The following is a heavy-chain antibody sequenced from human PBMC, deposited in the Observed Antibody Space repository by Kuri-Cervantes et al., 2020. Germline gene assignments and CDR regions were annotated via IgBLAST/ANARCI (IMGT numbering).Heavy chain of an antibody. Sequence: GESLKISCAASGFTFSSYSMNWVRQAPGKGLEWVANIKQDGSEKYYVDSVKGRFTISRDNAKNSLYLQMNSLRAEDTAVYYCARDQGGYCSSTSCPRREFDYWGQGTLVTVSS. CDR3: ARDQGGYCSSTSCPRREFDY. J-gene: IGHJ4*02. CDR2: IKQDGSEK. V-gene: IGHV3-7*01. D-gene: IGHD2-2*01. CDR1: GFTFSSYS.